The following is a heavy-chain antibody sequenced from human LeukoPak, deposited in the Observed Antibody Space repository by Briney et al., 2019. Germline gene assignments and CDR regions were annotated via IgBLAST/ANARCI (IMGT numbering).Heavy chain of an antibody. J-gene: IGHJ4*02. D-gene: IGHD5-24*01. CDR3: ATATTPTISRHYFDS. CDR1: GFTFTSYG. V-gene: IGHV3-23*01. CDR2: ISGSGTTT. Sequence: GGSLRLSCAASGFTFTSYGMSWVRQAPGKGLEWVSAISGSGTTTYYADSVKGRFTISRDNSRNTLYLQMNSLRAEDTAVYYCATATTPTISRHYFDSWGQGTLVTVSS.